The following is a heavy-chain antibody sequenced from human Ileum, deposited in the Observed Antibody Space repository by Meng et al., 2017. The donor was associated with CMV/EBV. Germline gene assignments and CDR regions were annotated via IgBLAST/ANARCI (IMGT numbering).Heavy chain of an antibody. J-gene: IGHJ4*02. D-gene: IGHD4-17*01. CDR3: ARGSGGVTTTGSFDS. V-gene: IGHV4-59*02. CDR2: IYSGST. CDR1: GDSVKYYY. Sequence: LQESGPGLVTPSETLSLTCTVSGDSVKYYYWAWIRQPPGKGLEWIGNIYSGSTNYHPSLNSRILISVDTANNQFFLKLSSVTAADTAVYYCARGSGGVTTTGSFDSWGQGTLVTV.